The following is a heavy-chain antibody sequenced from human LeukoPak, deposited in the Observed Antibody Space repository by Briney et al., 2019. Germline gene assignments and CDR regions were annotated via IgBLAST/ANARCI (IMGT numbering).Heavy chain of an antibody. D-gene: IGHD6-19*01. CDR1: GFTFSNYA. J-gene: IGHJ3*02. CDR3: ARDSVLIAVAVRGAFDI. CDR2: FSGSGGIT. Sequence: GGSLRLSCAASGFTFSNYAMSWVRQAPGKGLEWVSGFSGSGGITYYADSVKGRFTISRDNAKNSLYLQMNSLRAEDTALYYCARDSVLIAVAVRGAFDIWGQGTMVTVSS. V-gene: IGHV3-23*01.